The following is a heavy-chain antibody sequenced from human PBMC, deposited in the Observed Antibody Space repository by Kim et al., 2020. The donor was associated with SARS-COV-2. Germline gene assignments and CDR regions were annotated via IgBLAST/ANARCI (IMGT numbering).Heavy chain of an antibody. CDR2: IIPIFGTA. Sequence: SVKVSCKASGGTFSSYAISWVRQAPGQGLEWMGGIIPIFGTANYAQKFQGRVTITADESTSTAYMELSSLRSEDTAVYYCARDQGGSIVVVTAPYFQHWGQGALVT. CDR1: GGTFSSYA. CDR3: ARDQGGSIVVVTAPYFQH. D-gene: IGHD2-21*02. V-gene: IGHV1-69*13. J-gene: IGHJ1*01.